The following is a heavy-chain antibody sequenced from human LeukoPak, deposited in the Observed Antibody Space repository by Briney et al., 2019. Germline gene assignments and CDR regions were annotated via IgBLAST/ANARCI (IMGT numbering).Heavy chain of an antibody. Sequence: PSETLSLTCTVSGGSISSYYWSWIRQPPGKGLECIGYIYYSGSTNYNPSVKSRVTISVDTSKNQFSLKLSSVTAADTAVYYCARVQVYGEPNFDYWGQGTLVTVSS. CDR2: IYYSGST. CDR1: GGSISSYY. V-gene: IGHV4-59*01. D-gene: IGHD4-17*01. J-gene: IGHJ4*02. CDR3: ARVQVYGEPNFDY.